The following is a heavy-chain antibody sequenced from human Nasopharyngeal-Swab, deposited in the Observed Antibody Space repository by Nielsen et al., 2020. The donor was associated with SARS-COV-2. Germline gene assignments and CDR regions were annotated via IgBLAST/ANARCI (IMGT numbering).Heavy chain of an antibody. Sequence: RQAPGKGLEWIGSIYYSGSTYYNPSLKSRVTISVDTSKNQFPLKLSSVTAADTAVYYCARDNNYYDSSGYLFFDYWGQGTLVTVSS. D-gene: IGHD3-22*01. J-gene: IGHJ4*02. CDR2: IYYSGST. CDR3: ARDNNYYDSSGYLFFDY. V-gene: IGHV4-39*06.